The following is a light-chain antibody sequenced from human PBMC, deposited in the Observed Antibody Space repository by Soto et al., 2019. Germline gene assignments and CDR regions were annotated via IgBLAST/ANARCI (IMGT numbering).Light chain of an antibody. V-gene: IGLV3-21*02. CDR1: KIGSKI. CDR2: DAT. Sequence: RTQPPSGSVAPGETAQITSGGDKIGSKIVHWYKQRPGQAPVAVVFDATDRPSGIPDRISASRSGDTATLTISRVDAGDEADYYCQVWASTAEFFVFGSGTKVT. CDR3: QVWASTAEFFV. J-gene: IGLJ1*01.